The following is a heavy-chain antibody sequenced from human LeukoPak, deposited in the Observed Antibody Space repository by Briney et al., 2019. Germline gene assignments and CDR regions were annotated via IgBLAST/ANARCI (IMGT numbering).Heavy chain of an antibody. Sequence: GGSLRLSCAASGFTFSNYGLNWVRQVPGKGLEWVASVKPDGSDNFYVDSVEGRFTISRDNARYSLFLQMNSLRVEDTAVYYCVRENQLRCWGQGTLVSVSS. J-gene: IGHJ4*02. CDR2: VKPDGSDN. CDR3: VRENQLRC. CDR1: GFTFSNYG. V-gene: IGHV3-7*01. D-gene: IGHD5-12*01.